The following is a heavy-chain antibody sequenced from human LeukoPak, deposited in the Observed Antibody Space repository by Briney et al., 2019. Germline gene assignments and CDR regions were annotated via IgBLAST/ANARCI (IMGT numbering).Heavy chain of an antibody. CDR3: ARLHPNGPDEY. D-gene: IGHD2-8*01. CDR1: GASIRSSAGYR. Sequence: PSEPLSLTCAVSGASIRSSAGYRWGWIRQPPGKGLEWIGQISYDGRHEYNPSLRSRVTISLDTSKNQFSLKMTSVTAADAAVFYCARLHPNGPDEYWGRGTLVTVSS. J-gene: IGHJ4*02. V-gene: IGHV4-39*07. CDR2: ISYDGRH.